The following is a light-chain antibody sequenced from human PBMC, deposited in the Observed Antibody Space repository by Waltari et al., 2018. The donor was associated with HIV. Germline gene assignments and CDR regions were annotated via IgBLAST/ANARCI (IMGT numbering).Light chain of an antibody. CDR1: NGDVGSYNL. Sequence: QSALTQPASVSGSPGHSVPISCTGTNGDVGSYNLVPWYQQYPGRAPQLIIYGVNSRPSGVSDRFSGSKFGNTASLTISGLRADDEADYYCNSFTDTDTLVFGGGTRLTVL. CDR2: GVN. J-gene: IGLJ3*02. CDR3: NSFTDTDTLV. V-gene: IGLV2-14*03.